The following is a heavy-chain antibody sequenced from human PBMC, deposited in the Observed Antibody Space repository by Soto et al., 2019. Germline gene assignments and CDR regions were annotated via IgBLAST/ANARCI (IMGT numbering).Heavy chain of an antibody. CDR1: GGTFSSYA. J-gene: IGHJ3*02. CDR3: ARAVTAVAYAFDI. Sequence: ASVKVSCKASGGTFSSYAISWVRQAPGQGLEWMGGIIPIFGTANYAQKFQGRVTITADESTSTAYMELSSLRSEDTAVYYCARAVTAVAYAFDIWGQGTIVTVSS. V-gene: IGHV1-69*13. D-gene: IGHD6-19*01. CDR2: IIPIFGTA.